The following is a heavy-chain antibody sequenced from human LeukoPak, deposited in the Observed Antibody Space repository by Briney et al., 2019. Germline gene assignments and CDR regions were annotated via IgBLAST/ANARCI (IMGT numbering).Heavy chain of an antibody. Sequence: GRSLRLSCAASGFTFNSYSMHWVRQAPGKGLEWVTAISDDETYKFYADSVKGRFTISRDNSKNTLYLQMNSLRAEDTALYYCARVSDISVAAYFDYWGQGTLVTVSS. CDR3: ARVSDISVAAYFDY. CDR2: ISDDETYK. V-gene: IGHV3-30-3*01. CDR1: GFTFNSYS. J-gene: IGHJ4*02. D-gene: IGHD6-19*01.